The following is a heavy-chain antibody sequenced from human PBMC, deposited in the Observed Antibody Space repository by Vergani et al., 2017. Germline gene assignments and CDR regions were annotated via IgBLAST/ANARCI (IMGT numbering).Heavy chain of an antibody. CDR3: AREMRRTTVTTYYYYGMDV. CDR1: GFTFSSYW. V-gene: IGHV3-7*01. D-gene: IGHD4-17*01. Sequence: VQLVESGGGVVQPGRSLRLSCAASGFTFSSYWMSWVRQAPGKGLEWVANIKQDGSEKYYVDSVKGRFTISRDNAKNSLYLQMNSLRAEDTAVYYCAREMRRTTVTTYYYYGMDVWSQGTTVTVSS. J-gene: IGHJ6*02. CDR2: IKQDGSEK.